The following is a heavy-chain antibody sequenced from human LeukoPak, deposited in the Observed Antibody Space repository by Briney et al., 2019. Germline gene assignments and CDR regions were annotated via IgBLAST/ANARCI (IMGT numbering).Heavy chain of an antibody. Sequence: SQTLSLTCTVSGGSISSGGYYWSWIRQHPGKGLEWIGYIYYSGSTYYNPSLKSRVTISVDTSKNQFSLKLSSVTAADTAVYYCARGEASYYYGSGSPPTGFDPWGQGTLVTVSS. J-gene: IGHJ5*02. V-gene: IGHV4-31*03. CDR3: ARGEASYYYGSGSPPTGFDP. CDR2: IYYSGST. D-gene: IGHD3-10*01. CDR1: GGSISSGGYY.